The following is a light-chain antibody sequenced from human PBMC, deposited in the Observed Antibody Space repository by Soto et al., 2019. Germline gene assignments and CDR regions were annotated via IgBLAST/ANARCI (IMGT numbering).Light chain of an antibody. CDR2: GAS. V-gene: IGKV3-20*01. J-gene: IGKJ1*01. CDR1: QSVSSSY. Sequence: EMVMTQSPSTLSVHTGERATLSCRASQSVSSSYLAWYQQKPGQAPRLLIYGASSRATGIPDRFSGSGSGTDFTLTISILEAEDFAVYCCQQYGIPRTFGQGTKV. CDR3: QQYGIPRT.